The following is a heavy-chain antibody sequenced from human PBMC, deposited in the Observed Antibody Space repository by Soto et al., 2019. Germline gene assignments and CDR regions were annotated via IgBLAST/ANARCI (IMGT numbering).Heavy chain of an antibody. CDR2: MNPNSGDT. Sequence: ASVKVSCKASGSTFTSYDSNWVRQATGQGLEYLGWMNPNSGDTAYVQKFQGRLTMTWDTSITTAYMELSGLRSEDTALYFCARGVKYGAYSRWFDPWGQVTLATVS. CDR1: GSTFTSYD. D-gene: IGHD4-17*01. V-gene: IGHV1-8*01. CDR3: ARGVKYGAYSRWFDP. J-gene: IGHJ5*02.